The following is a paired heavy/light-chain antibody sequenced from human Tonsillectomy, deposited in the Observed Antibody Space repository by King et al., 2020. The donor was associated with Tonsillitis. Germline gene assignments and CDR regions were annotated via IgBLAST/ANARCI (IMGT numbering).Heavy chain of an antibody. CDR2: IYPVDFDT. J-gene: IGHJ4*02. D-gene: IGHD2-15*01. CDR3: ARLTSYCTGGTCYYFDY. CDR1: GYTFVDHW. Sequence: EVQLVQSGAEVKKPGESLKISCKGSGYTFVDHWIGWVRQMPGKGLEWMGIIYPVDFDTRYSPSFEGQVIISVDKSVNTAYLQWTTLKASDTAVYYCARLTSYCTGGTCYYFDYWGQGTLVTVSS. V-gene: IGHV5-51*01.
Light chain of an antibody. CDR3: QQFNKYPWT. CDR1: QGVGRA. Sequence: AIQLTQSPSSLSASVGDRVTITCRASQGVGRALAWYQQRPGKPPGLLMYDVSTLEGGVPSRFSGSGSGTDFTLTISSLQPEDSATYYCQQFNKYPWTFGQGTKVEVK. CDR2: DVS. V-gene: IGKV1D-13*01. J-gene: IGKJ1*01.